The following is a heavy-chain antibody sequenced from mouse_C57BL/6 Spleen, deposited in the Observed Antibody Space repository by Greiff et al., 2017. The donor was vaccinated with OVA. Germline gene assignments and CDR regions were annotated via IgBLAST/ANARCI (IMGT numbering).Heavy chain of an antibody. D-gene: IGHD2-3*01. V-gene: IGHV2-6-1*01. CDR1: GFSLTSYG. Sequence: VKLMESGPGLVAPSQSLSITCTVSGFSLTSYGVHWVRQPPGKGLEWLVVIWSDGSTTYNSALKSRLSISKDNSKSQVFLKMNSLQTDDTAMYYCARHGRGDGYFDYWGKGTTLTVSS. CDR3: ARHGRGDGYFDY. J-gene: IGHJ2*01. CDR2: IWSDGST.